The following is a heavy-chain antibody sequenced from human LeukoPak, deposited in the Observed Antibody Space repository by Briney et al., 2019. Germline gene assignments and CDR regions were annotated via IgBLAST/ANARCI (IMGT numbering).Heavy chain of an antibody. CDR1: GYTLTELS. D-gene: IGHD2-15*01. Sequence: ASVTVSCTVSGYTLTELSMHWVRQAPGKGLEWMGGFDPEDGETIYAQKFQGRVTMTEDTSTDTAYMELSSLRSEDTAVYYCATAFQVAATYYYWGQGTLVTVSS. J-gene: IGHJ4*02. CDR2: FDPEDGET. CDR3: ATAFQVAATYYY. V-gene: IGHV1-24*01.